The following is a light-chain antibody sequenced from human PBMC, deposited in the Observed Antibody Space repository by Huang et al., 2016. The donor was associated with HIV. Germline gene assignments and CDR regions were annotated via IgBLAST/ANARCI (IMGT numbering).Light chain of an antibody. J-gene: IGKJ4*01. CDR2: DAS. Sequence: DIQMTQSPSTLSASVGDRVNLTCRASQSISSRLAWYQQKPGRAPKLLIYDASSLQSGVPSRVSGSGSGTEFTLTISSLQPENFATYYCQQYDTSPLTFGGGTKVEIK. V-gene: IGKV1-5*01. CDR3: QQYDTSPLT. CDR1: QSISSR.